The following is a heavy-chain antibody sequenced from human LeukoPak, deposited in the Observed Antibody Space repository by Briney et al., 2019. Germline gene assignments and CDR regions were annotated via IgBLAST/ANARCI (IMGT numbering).Heavy chain of an antibody. Sequence: GGSLRLSCAASGFTFSSYGMSWVRQAPGKGLEWVSAISGSGGSTYYADTVKGRFTISRDNSKNTLYLQMNSLTAEDTAIYYCAKATGTLGNWGQGTLVTVSS. D-gene: IGHD1-1*01. V-gene: IGHV3-23*01. CDR2: ISGSGGST. CDR1: GFTFSSYG. CDR3: AKATGTLGN. J-gene: IGHJ4*02.